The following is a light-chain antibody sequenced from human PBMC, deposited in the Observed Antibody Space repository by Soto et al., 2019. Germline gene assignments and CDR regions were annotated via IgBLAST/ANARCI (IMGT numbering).Light chain of an antibody. CDR1: SSDVGGYNY. Sequence: QSVLTQPASVSGSPGQSITIFCTGTSSDVGGYNYVSWYQQHPGSAPKLMIYDVSSRPSGVSNRFSGSKSGNTASLTISGLQAEDEADYYCSSYTSSFKLAVFGSGTMVTVL. V-gene: IGLV2-14*03. J-gene: IGLJ1*01. CDR2: DVS. CDR3: SSYTSSFKLAV.